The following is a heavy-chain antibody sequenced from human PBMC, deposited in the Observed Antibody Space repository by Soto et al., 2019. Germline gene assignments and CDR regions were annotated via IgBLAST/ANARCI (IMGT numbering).Heavy chain of an antibody. CDR3: VKGGAFDKIKITA. CDR2: ISYDGSST. Sequence: GGSLRLSCAASGFSFSSHGMHWVRQAPGKGLEWVAVISYDGSSTYYGDSVKGRFTISRDNSKNTLSLQINSLRAEDTAVYYCVKGGAFDKIKITAWGQGTLVTVSS. D-gene: IGHD3-16*01. CDR1: GFSFSSHG. V-gene: IGHV3-30*18. J-gene: IGHJ5*02.